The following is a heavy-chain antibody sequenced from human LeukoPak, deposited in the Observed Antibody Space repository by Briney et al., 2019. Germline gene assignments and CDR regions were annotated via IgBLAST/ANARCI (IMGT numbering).Heavy chain of an antibody. CDR1: GFTFSNYW. CDR2: IKEDGSEK. V-gene: IGHV3-7*01. Sequence: SGGSLRLSCTTSGFTFSNYWMRWVRQAPGKGLEWVANIKEDGSEKYYVDSVEGRFTISRDNAKNSLYLQMSSLRAEDTAVYYCARDWPSIAARRPRTVDYWGQGTLVTVSS. CDR3: ARDWPSIAARRPRTVDY. D-gene: IGHD6-6*01. J-gene: IGHJ4*02.